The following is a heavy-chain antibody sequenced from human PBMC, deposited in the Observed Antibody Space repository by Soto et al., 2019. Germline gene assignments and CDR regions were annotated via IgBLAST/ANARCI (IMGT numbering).Heavy chain of an antibody. Sequence: EVQLVESGGGLIQPGGSLRFICAASGLSATANYLIWVRQPPGKGLEWLSIIYRGGGTYYADSLRGRAIISRDGSRNMVFLQMNSLTAEDAGVYYCARRDDSETFDIWGRGTVVNVSS. D-gene: IGHD5-18*01. CDR2: IYRGGGT. V-gene: IGHV3-53*01. J-gene: IGHJ3*02. CDR3: ARRDDSETFDI. CDR1: GLSATANY.